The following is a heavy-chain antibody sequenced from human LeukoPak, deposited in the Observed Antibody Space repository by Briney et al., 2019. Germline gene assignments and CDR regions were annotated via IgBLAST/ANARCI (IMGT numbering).Heavy chain of an antibody. CDR1: GYSFTTYW. CDR3: ASHELYCSRGSCRDY. D-gene: IGHD2-15*01. V-gene: IGHV5-51*01. Sequence: GESLKISCKGSGYSFTTYWIGWVRQMPGKGLEWMGIIYPGDSDTKYSPSFEGQVIISADKSISTAYLQWSSLKASDTAMYYCASHELYCSRGSCRDYWGQGTLVTVSS. J-gene: IGHJ4*02. CDR2: IYPGDSDT.